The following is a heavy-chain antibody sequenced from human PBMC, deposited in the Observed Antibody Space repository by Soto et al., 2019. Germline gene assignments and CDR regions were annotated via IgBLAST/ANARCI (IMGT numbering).Heavy chain of an antibody. CDR2: SIPIFGTA. CDR3: ARSHSSSWYSAYYYGMDV. V-gene: IGHV1-69*01. J-gene: IGHJ6*02. CDR1: GGTFSSYA. D-gene: IGHD6-13*01. Sequence: QVQLVQSGAEVKKPGSSVKVSCKASGGTFSSYAISWVRQAPGQGLEWMGGSIPIFGTANYAQKFQGRVTITADESTSTAYMEQSSLRSEERAVYYCARSHSSSWYSAYYYGMDVWGQGTTVTVSS.